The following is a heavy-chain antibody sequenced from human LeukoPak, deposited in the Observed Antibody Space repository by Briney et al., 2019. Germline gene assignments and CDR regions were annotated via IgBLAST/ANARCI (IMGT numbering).Heavy chain of an antibody. CDR2: IIPIFGTA. D-gene: IGHD2-15*01. CDR1: GGTFSSYA. CDR3: ARADLGYCSGGSCSAFDI. Sequence: SAKVSCKASGGTFSSYAISWVRQAPGQGLEWMGGIIPIFGTANYAQKFQGRVTITADESTSTAYMELSSLRSEDTAVYYCARADLGYCSGGSCSAFDIWGQGTMVTVSS. J-gene: IGHJ3*02. V-gene: IGHV1-69*01.